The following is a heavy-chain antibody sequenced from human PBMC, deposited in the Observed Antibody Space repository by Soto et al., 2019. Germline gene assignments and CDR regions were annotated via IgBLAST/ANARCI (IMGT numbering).Heavy chain of an antibody. CDR2: IWYDGSKK. CDR1: GFTFSSYG. CDR3: ARDLLAHYYDSSGSYYYYGMDV. V-gene: IGHV3-33*01. J-gene: IGHJ6*02. D-gene: IGHD3-22*01. Sequence: QVQLVESGGGVVQPGRSLRLSCAASGFTFSSYGMHWVRQAPGKGREWVAVIWYDGSKKNYADPVKGRFTISSNNAKIALYLQIDRLRAADTAVYYCARDLLAHYYDSSGSYYYYGMDVWGQGTTVTVSS.